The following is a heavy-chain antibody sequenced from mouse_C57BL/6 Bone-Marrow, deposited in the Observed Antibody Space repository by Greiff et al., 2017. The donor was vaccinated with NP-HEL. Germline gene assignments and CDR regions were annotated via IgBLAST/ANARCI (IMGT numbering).Heavy chain of an antibody. CDR3: AILDGYFAWFAY. Sequence: VQLQESGAELARPGASVKLSCKASGYTFTSYGISWVKQRTGQGLEWIGEIYPRSGNTYYNEKFKGKATLTADKSSSTAYMELRSLTSEDSAVYFCAILDGYFAWFAYWGQGTLVTVSA. CDR1: GYTFTSYG. V-gene: IGHV1-81*01. J-gene: IGHJ3*01. CDR2: IYPRSGNT. D-gene: IGHD2-3*01.